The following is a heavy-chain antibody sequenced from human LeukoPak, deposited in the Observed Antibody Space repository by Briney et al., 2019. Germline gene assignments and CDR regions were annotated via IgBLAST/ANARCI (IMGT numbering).Heavy chain of an antibody. J-gene: IGHJ4*02. D-gene: IGHD2-15*01. CDR2: IYYSGST. CDR1: GVSISAYY. V-gene: IGHV4-59*01. CDR3: ARDSGSNFDY. Sequence: SDSLSLTCTVSGVSISAYYWNWIREPPGKGLEWIGYIYYSGSTNYNPSLKSRVTMSLDTSKNQFSLKLSSVTAADTAVYHCARDSGSNFDYWGQGTLVTVSS.